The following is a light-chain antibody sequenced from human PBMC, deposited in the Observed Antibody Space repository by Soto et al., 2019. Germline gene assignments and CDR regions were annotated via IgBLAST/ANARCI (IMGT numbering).Light chain of an antibody. CDR2: AAS. J-gene: IGKJ4*01. V-gene: IGKV1-27*01. CDR1: QGIDSN. CDR3: QKYDSAPLT. Sequence: DIQMTQSPSSLSASVGDRVTITCRASQGIDSNLAWYQQKAGKAPKLLIYAASTLQSAVPFRFSGSGSGTEFTLIISSLQPDDVATYFCQKYDSAPLTFGGGTEVEIK.